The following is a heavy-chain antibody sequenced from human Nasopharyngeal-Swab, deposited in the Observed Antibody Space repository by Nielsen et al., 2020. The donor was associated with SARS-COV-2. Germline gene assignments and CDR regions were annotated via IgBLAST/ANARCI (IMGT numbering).Heavy chain of an antibody. J-gene: IGHJ4*02. D-gene: IGHD2-15*01. CDR3: ASYLGYCSGGSCYSLFDY. Sequence: VRQMPGKGLEWIGYIYYNGSTYYNPSLKSRVNTSPDTSKNQFSLKLSSVTATDTAVYYCASYLGYCSGGSCYSLFDYWGQGTLVTVSS. V-gene: IGHV4-31*02. CDR2: IYYNGST.